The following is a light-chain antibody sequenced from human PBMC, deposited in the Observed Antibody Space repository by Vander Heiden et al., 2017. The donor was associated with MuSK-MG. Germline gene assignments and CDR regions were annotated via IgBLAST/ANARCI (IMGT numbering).Light chain of an antibody. CDR2: EVS. V-gene: IGLV2-23*02. CDR3: CSYAGSSTFLYV. Sequence: QSALTQPASVSGSPGQSITISCTGTSSDVGSYNLVSWYQQHSGKAPKLMIYEVSKRPSGVSNRFSGSKSGNTASLTISGLQAEDEADYYCCSYAGSSTFLYVFGTGTTVTVL. J-gene: IGLJ1*01. CDR1: SSDVGSYNL.